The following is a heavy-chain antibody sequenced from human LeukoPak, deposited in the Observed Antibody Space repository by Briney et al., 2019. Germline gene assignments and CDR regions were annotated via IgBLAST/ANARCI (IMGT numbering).Heavy chain of an antibody. J-gene: IGHJ4*02. CDR3: AKDKGQSSGSTDY. V-gene: IGHV3-23*01. CDR2: ITGSGDST. D-gene: IGHD6-19*01. CDR1: GFTFSSYA. Sequence: GASLRLSCAASGFTFSSYAMSWVRQAPGKGLEWVSTITGSGDSTYYADSVKGRFTISRDNSKNTLYLQMNSLRAEDTAVYYCAKDKGQSSGSTDYWGQGTLVTVSS.